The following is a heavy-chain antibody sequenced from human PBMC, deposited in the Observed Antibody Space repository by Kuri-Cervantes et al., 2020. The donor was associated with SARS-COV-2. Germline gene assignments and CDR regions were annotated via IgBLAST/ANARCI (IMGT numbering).Heavy chain of an antibody. CDR1: GFSFSSYG. J-gene: IGHJ3*02. V-gene: IGHV3-15*01. CDR2: IKSKSDGGTT. CDR3: TTGADIVVVPAVMGAFDI. D-gene: IGHD2-2*01. Sequence: GGSLRLSCAASGFSFSSYGMSWVRQAPGKGLEWVGRIKSKSDGGTTDYAAPVKGRFTISRDDSKNTLYLQMNSLKTEDTAVYYCTTGADIVVVPAVMGAFDIWGQGTMVTVSS.